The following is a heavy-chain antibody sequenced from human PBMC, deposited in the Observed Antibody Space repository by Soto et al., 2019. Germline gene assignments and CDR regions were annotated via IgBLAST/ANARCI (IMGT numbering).Heavy chain of an antibody. V-gene: IGHV3-23*01. Sequence: EVQLLESGGGLVQPGGSLTLSCATSGFTFSSYAMVWVRQAAEKVMEWVANISNNGDTAYYADSVKGRFTISRGNSENTLYLQMNGLRADDTALYFCAKSRVFIGAIVTLLDSWGQGTQVTVSS. CDR3: AKSRVFIGAIVTLLDS. CDR2: ISNNGDTA. J-gene: IGHJ4*02. D-gene: IGHD3-16*02. CDR1: GFTFSSYA.